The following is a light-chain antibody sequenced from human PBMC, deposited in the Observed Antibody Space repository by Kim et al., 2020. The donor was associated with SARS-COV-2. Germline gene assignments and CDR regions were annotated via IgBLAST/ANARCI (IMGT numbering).Light chain of an antibody. CDR3: NSRDSSGDHVV. CDR2: GKY. Sequence: SSELTQDPAVSVALGPTVRLTCQGDSLRNYYATWYQQRPGQAPVLVLYGKYNRPSGIPDRFSGSASGNTASLTITGAQAEDEADYYCNSRDSSGDHVVFGGGTQLTVL. J-gene: IGLJ3*02. CDR1: SLRNYY. V-gene: IGLV3-19*01.